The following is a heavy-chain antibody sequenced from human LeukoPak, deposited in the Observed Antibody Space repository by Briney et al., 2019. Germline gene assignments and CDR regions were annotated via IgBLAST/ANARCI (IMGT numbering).Heavy chain of an antibody. V-gene: IGHV3-74*01. CDR3: ARGLVPGFLDY. J-gene: IGHJ4*02. D-gene: IGHD4-11*01. CDR1: GFTFSSSW. CDR2: INSDESIT. Sequence: GSLRLSCAASGFTFSSSWMYWVRQAPGKGLVWVSRINSDESITTYADSVKGRFTISRDNAKNTLYLQMNSLRAEDTAVYCCARGLVPGFLDYWGQGTPVTVSS.